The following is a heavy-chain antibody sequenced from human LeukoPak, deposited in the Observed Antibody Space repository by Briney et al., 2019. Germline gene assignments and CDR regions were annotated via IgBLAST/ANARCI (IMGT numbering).Heavy chain of an antibody. CDR3: AREVAAAGMDYFDY. CDR1: GFTLSSYG. J-gene: IGHJ4*02. D-gene: IGHD6-13*01. V-gene: IGHV3-33*01. CDR2: IWYDGSNK. Sequence: GRSLRLSCAASGFTLSSYGMHWVRQAPGKGLEWVAVIWYDGSNKYYADSVKGRFTISRDNSKNTLYLQMNSLRAEDTAVYYCAREVAAAGMDYFDYWGQGTLVTVSS.